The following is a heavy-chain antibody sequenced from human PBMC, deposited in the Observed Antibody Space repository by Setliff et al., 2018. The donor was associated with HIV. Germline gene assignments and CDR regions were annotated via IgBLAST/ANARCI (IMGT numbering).Heavy chain of an antibody. CDR2: FHYSGST. D-gene: IGHD3-22*01. CDR1: GGSISSSSYY. CDR3: ARGTYYYDSSGYFSAFDI. J-gene: IGHJ3*02. V-gene: IGHV4-39*07. Sequence: SETLSLTCNVSGGSISSSSYYWGWIRQPPGKGLEWIGSFHYSGSTSYNPSLRSRVTISVDTSKNQFSLKLTSVTAADTAVYYCARGTYYYDSSGYFSAFDIWGQGTMVTVSS.